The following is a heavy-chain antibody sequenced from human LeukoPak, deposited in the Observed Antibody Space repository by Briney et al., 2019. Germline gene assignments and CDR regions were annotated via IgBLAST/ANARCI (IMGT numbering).Heavy chain of an antibody. CDR3: ARVRYQTADY. V-gene: IGHV3-48*03. Sequence: TGGSLRLSCAASGFTFSSYEMNWVRQAPGKGLEWVSYISSSGTTIHYADSVKGRFTISRDNAKNSLYLQLNSPRVEDTAVYYCARVRYQTADYWGQGTLVTVSS. CDR1: GFTFSSYE. D-gene: IGHD3-16*02. CDR2: ISSSGTTI. J-gene: IGHJ4*02.